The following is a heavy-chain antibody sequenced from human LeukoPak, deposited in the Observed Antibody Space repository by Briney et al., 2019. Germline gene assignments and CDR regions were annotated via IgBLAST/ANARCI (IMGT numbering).Heavy chain of an antibody. CDR2: INSDGSTT. CDR1: GFTFSSYW. V-gene: IGHV3-74*01. D-gene: IGHD3-10*02. J-gene: IGHJ4*01. CDR3: CSGTYYSDY. Sequence: GGSLRLSCAASGFTFSSYWMHWVRHAPGKGLVWVSRINSDGSTTNSADSVKGRFTISRDNAKNTLYLQMNSLRAEDTAVYYCCSGTYYSDYWGQGTLVTVSS.